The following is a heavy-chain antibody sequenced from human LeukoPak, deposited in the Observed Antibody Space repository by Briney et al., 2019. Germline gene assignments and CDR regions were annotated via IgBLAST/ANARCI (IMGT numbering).Heavy chain of an antibody. D-gene: IGHD3-10*01. CDR1: AFSFSDYN. J-gene: IGHJ4*02. CDR3: ARGIRSWGLDY. CDR2: ISSSSSYI. V-gene: IGHV3-21*01. Sequence: GGSLRLSCAASAFSFSDYNMNWVRQAPGKGLEWVSSISSSSSYIYYADSVKGRFTISRDNAKNSLYLQMNSLRAEDTAVYYCARGIRSWGLDYWGQGTLVTVSS.